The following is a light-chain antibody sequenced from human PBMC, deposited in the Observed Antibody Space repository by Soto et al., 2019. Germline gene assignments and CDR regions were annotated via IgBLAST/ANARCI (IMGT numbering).Light chain of an antibody. J-gene: IGLJ2*01. CDR1: RSNIVSYT. V-gene: IGLV1-44*01. CDR2: SNN. Sequence: QSVLTQPPSASGTPGQRVTISCSGSRSNIVSYTVNWYQHLPGTAPKLLIYSNNQRPSGVPDRFSGSKSGTSASLAISGLQSEDEADYYCAAWDDSLNGVIFGGGTKLTVL. CDR3: AAWDDSLNGVI.